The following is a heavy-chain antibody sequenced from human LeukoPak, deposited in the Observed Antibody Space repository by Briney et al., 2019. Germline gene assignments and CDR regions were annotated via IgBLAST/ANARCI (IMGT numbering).Heavy chain of an antibody. Sequence: KTSETLSLTCAVSGGSISSGGYSWSWMPQPPGQDLNWIGYIYRSGSTYYTPTLKSRVTISVDTSKNQFCLKLSSVTAADTAVYYCARHVGPRYSGSSQFDYWGEGTLVTVSS. CDR2: IYRSGST. CDR3: ARHVGPRYSGSSQFDY. J-gene: IGHJ4*02. D-gene: IGHD1-26*01. CDR1: GGSISSGGYS. V-gene: IGHV4-30-2*03.